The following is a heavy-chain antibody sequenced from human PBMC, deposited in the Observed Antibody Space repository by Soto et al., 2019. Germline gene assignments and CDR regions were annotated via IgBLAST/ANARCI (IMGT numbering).Heavy chain of an antibody. J-gene: IGHJ6*02. D-gene: IGHD3-9*01. CDR2: IYYSGST. V-gene: IGHV4-30-4*01. Sequence: SETLSLTCTVSGAPMNRYYWSWIRQPPGKGLEWIGYIYYSGSTYYNPSLKSRVTISVDTSKNQFSLKLSSVTAADTAVYYCARDHYVYDILTGYGYYYGMDVWGQGTTVTVSS. CDR1: GAPMNRYY. CDR3: ARDHYVYDILTGYGYYYGMDV.